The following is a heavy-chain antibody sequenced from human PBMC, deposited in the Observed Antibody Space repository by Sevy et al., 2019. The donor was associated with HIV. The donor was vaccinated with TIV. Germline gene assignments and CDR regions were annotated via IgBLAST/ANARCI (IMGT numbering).Heavy chain of an antibody. J-gene: IGHJ4*02. Sequence: ASVKVSCKASGYNIASYGFTWVRQAPGKGLEWMGWIGVYNGNANSAQKFQGRVTMTTDTSTSTAYMELSSLRSDDTAVYYCARVPTYYYGSRTYFDYWGQGTLVTVSS. CDR3: ARVPTYYYGSRTYFDY. V-gene: IGHV1-18*01. CDR1: GYNIASYG. D-gene: IGHD3-10*01. CDR2: IGVYNGNA.